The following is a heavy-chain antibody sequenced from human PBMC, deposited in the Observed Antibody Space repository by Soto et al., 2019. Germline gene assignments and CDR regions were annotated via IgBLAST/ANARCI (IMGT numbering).Heavy chain of an antibody. V-gene: IGHV4-61*01. D-gene: IGHD3-22*01. Sequence: QVQLQESGPGLVKPSDTLFLTCIVSGGSVTSGPYYWTCIRQPPGKRLEWIGYIYNSESANYNASLGSRHTTSVDTSEKQVSLERSSVTAEETAVYYCFNYYTTYSDYWGRRTVVCV. CDR3: FNYYTTYSDY. J-gene: IGHJ2*01. CDR2: IYNSESA. CDR1: GGSVTSGPYY.